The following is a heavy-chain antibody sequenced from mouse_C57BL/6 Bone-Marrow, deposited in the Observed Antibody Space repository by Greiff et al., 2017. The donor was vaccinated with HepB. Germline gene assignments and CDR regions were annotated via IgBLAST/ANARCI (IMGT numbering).Heavy chain of an antibody. D-gene: IGHD1-1*01. V-gene: IGHV3-8*01. Sequence: EVKLMESGPGLAKPSQTLSLTCSVTGYSITSDYWNWIRKFPGNKLEYMGYISYSGSTYYNPSLKSRISITRDTSKNQYYLQLNSVTTEDTATYYRARGSLNYYGSSHWYFDVWGTGTTVTVSS. CDR1: GYSITSDY. J-gene: IGHJ1*03. CDR3: ARGSLNYYGSSHWYFDV. CDR2: ISYSGST.